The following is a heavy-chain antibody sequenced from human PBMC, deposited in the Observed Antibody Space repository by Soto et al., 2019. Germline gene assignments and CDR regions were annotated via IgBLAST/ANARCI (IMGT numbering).Heavy chain of an antibody. CDR2: INPNSGGT. CDR3: ARDLRVDSYGPYDACDI. Sequence: ASVKVSCKASGYTFTCYYMHWVRQAPGQGLEWMGWINPNSGGTNYAQKFQGWVTMTRDTSISTAYMELSRLRSDDTAVNYCARDLRVDSYGPYDACDIWGQGTMVTVSS. V-gene: IGHV1-2*04. J-gene: IGHJ3*02. CDR1: GYTFTCYY. D-gene: IGHD5-18*01.